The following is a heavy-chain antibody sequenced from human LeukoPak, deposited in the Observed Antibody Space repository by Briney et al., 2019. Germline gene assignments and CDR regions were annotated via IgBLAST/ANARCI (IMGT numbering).Heavy chain of an antibody. CDR1: GYTFTSYD. CDR3: ARGAGQQLVRRRPQFDP. CDR2: MNPNSGNT. D-gene: IGHD6-13*01. Sequence: ASVKVSCKASGYTFTSYDINWVRQATGQGLEWMGWMNPNSGNTGYAQKFQGRVTMTRNTPISTAYMELSSLRSEDTAVYYCARGAGQQLVRRRPQFDPWGQGTLVTVSS. V-gene: IGHV1-8*01. J-gene: IGHJ5*02.